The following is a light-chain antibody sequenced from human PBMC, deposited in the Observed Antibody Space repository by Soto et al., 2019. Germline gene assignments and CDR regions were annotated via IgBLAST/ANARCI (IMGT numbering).Light chain of an antibody. V-gene: IGKV3-20*01. CDR3: QQHSSAPPF. CDR1: QGVSTNY. CDR2: AAS. J-gene: IGKJ3*01. Sequence: DIVLTQSPGTLSLSPGERATLSCRASQGVSTNYLAWYQQKPGQAPRLLIYAASSRATGIPSRFSGSGSGTDFTLTISSLQPEDVATYYCQQHSSAPPFFGPGTKVDIK.